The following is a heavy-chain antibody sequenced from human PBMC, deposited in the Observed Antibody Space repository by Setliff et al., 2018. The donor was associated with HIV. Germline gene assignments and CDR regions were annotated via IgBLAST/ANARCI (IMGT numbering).Heavy chain of an antibody. CDR2: IYPSDSDT. V-gene: IGHV5-51*01. J-gene: IGHJ3*02. CDR1: GDKFTNYW. D-gene: IGHD1-26*01. Sequence: GESLKISCKDSGDKFTNYWLGWVRQMPGKGLEWIGVIYPSDSDTRYSPSFKGQVTISADKSIDTAYLQWSSLKASDTAMYYCARFRYSGSYYVGDAFDIWGQGTMVTVSS. CDR3: ARFRYSGSYYVGDAFDI.